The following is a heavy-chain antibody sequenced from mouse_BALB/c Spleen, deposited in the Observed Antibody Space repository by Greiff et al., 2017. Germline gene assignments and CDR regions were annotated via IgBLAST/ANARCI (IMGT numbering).Heavy chain of an antibody. CDR2: IDPANGNT. CDR1: GFNIKDTY. CDR3: AREDDYEGGFAY. D-gene: IGHD2-4*01. V-gene: IGHV14-3*02. J-gene: IGHJ3*01. Sequence: VQLKESGAELVKPGASVKLSCTASGFNIKDTYMHWVKQRPEQGLEWIGRIDPANGNTKYDPKFQGKATITADTSSNTAYLQLSSLTSEDTAVYYCAREDDYEGGFAYWGQGTLVTVSA.